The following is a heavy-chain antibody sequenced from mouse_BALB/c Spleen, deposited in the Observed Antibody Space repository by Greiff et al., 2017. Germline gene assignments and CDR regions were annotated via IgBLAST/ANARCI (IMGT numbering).Heavy chain of an antibody. CDR1: GFTFSSYA. J-gene: IGHJ3*01. V-gene: IGHV5-6-5*01. CDR3: ARGYGFDKARFAY. D-gene: IGHD2-2*01. CDR2: ISSGGST. Sequence: DVMLVESGGGLVKPGGSLKLSCAASGFTFSSYAMSWVRQTPEKRLEWVASISSGGSTYYPDSVKGRFTISRDNSRNILYLQMSSLRSEDTAMYYCARGYGFDKARFAYWGQGTLVTVSA.